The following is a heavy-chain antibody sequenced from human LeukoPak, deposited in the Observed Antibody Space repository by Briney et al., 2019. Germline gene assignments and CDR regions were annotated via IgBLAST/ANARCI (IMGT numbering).Heavy chain of an antibody. Sequence: GGSLRLSCAASGFTFSSYEMNWVRQAPGRGLEWASHISSGGSTIYYADSVKGRFTISRDNAKNSLYLQMNSLRAEDTAVYYCAKSFLDWGQGTLVTVSS. D-gene: IGHD3-3*01. CDR3: AKSFLD. J-gene: IGHJ4*02. CDR2: ISSGGSTI. CDR1: GFTFSSYE. V-gene: IGHV3-48*03.